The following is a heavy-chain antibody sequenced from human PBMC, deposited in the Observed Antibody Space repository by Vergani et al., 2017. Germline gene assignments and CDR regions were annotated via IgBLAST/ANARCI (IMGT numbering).Heavy chain of an antibody. V-gene: IGHV1-69*04. Sequence: QVQLVQSGAEVKKPGSSVKVSCKASGGTFSSYAISWVRQAPGQGLEWMGRIIPILGIANYAQKFQGRVTITADKSTSTAYMELSSLRSEDTAVYYCARGGSSSGQIPHPYYYYGMDVWGQGTTVTVSS. CDR2: IIPILGIA. CDR3: ARGGSSSGQIPHPYYYYGMDV. J-gene: IGHJ6*02. D-gene: IGHD6-6*01. CDR1: GGTFSSYA.